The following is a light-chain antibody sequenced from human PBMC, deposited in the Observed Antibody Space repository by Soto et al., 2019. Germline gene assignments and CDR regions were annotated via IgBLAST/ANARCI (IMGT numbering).Light chain of an antibody. CDR2: GAS. J-gene: IGKJ2*01. Sequence: EILLTQSPGTLSLSPGERATLSCRASQSVRNTYLTWYQQKLGQAPRLLIFGASGRATAIPDRFSGSGSGTDFTLTISRLEPEEFAVYYCQQYGTSPYTFGQGTTLAI. CDR3: QQYGTSPYT. CDR1: QSVRNTY. V-gene: IGKV3-20*01.